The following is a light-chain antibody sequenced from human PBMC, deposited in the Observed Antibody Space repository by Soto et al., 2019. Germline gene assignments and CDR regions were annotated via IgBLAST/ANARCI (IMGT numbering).Light chain of an antibody. CDR1: SSDVGGYNY. V-gene: IGLV2-11*01. CDR3: CSYAGSYTFVV. J-gene: IGLJ2*01. CDR2: DVS. Sequence: QSVLTQPRSVSGSPGQSVTISCTGTSSDVGGYNYVSWYQQHPGKAPKLMIYDVSKRPSGVPDCFSGSKSGNTASLTISGLQAEDEADYYCCSYAGSYTFVVFGGGTKLTVL.